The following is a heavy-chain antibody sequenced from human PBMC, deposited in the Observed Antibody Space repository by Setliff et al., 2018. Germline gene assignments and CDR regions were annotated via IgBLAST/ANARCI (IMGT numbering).Heavy chain of an antibody. CDR3: ARDPPWELRYFDL. V-gene: IGHV3-7*01. Sequence: GGSLRLSCAASGFTFSSYWMSWVRQAPGKGLEWVANIKQDGSEKYYVDSVKGRFTISRGNAKNSLYLQMNSLRAEDTAVYYCARDPPWELRYFDLWGRGTLVTVSS. J-gene: IGHJ2*01. CDR2: IKQDGSEK. CDR1: GFTFSSYW. D-gene: IGHD1-26*01.